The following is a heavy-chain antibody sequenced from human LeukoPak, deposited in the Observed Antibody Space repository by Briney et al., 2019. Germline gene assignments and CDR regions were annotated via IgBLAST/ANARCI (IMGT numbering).Heavy chain of an antibody. Sequence: PSETLSLTCAVYGGSFSGYYWSWIRQPPGKGLEWIGEINHSGSTNYNPSLKSRVTISVDTSKNQFSLKLRSVTAADTAVYYCARARRQWLVGAIIRGDNPPYYYDYWGQGILVTVSS. J-gene: IGHJ4*02. CDR2: INHSGST. CDR1: GGSFSGYY. CDR3: ARARRQWLVGAIIRGDNPPYYYDY. D-gene: IGHD6-19*01. V-gene: IGHV4-34*01.